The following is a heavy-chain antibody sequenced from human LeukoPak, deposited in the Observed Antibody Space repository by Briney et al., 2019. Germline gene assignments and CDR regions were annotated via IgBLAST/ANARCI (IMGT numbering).Heavy chain of an antibody. Sequence: GESLKISGKCSGYCFTSYWIGCVRHMPGKGLEWMGIIYPGDSDTRYSPSCQGQVSISAAKSISTAYLQWSSLKASDTAMYYCARLSWYCSGGSCYSGYNWFDPWGQGNLVTVSS. CDR1: GYCFTSYW. J-gene: IGHJ5*02. CDR3: ARLSWYCSGGSCYSGYNWFDP. V-gene: IGHV5-51*01. CDR2: IYPGDSDT. D-gene: IGHD2-15*01.